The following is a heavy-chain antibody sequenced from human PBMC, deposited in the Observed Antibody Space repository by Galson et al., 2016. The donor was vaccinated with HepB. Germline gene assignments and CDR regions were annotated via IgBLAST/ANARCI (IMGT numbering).Heavy chain of an antibody. CDR3: ARDLGTEFADLYFDI. J-gene: IGHJ2*01. V-gene: IGHV4-4*02. D-gene: IGHD7-27*01. Sequence: QPPGKGLEWIGEIYHSGSTNYNPSLKSRVTISVDKSKNQFSLKLTSVTAADTAVYYCARDLGTEFADLYFDIWGRGTLVTVSS. CDR2: IYHSGST.